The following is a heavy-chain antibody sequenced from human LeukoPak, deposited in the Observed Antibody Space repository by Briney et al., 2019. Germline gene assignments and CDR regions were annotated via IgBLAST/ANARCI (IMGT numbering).Heavy chain of an antibody. CDR3: AVAGLSYWYFDL. CDR1: GFTFSSYS. CDR2: ISRSSDYT. V-gene: IGHV3-21*01. J-gene: IGHJ2*01. D-gene: IGHD6-19*01. Sequence: GGSLRLSCAASGFTFSSYSMNWVRQAPGKGLEWVSSISRSSDYTYYADSVKGRFTISRDNAKNSLYLQMNSLRAGDTAVYYCAVAGLSYWYFDLWGRGTLVTVSS.